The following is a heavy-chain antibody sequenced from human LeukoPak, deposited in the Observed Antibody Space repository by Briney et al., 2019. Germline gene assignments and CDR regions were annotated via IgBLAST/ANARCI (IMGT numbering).Heavy chain of an antibody. D-gene: IGHD3-10*01. CDR1: GGSFSGYY. V-gene: IGHV4-34*01. CDR2: IDHSGST. Sequence: SETLSLTCAVYGGSFSGYYWSWIRQPPGKGLEWIGEIDHSGSTNYNPSLKSRVTISVDTSKNQFSLKLSSVTAADTAVYYCARGIRITMVQGVNFDYWGQGTLVTVSS. J-gene: IGHJ4*02. CDR3: ARGIRITMVQGVNFDY.